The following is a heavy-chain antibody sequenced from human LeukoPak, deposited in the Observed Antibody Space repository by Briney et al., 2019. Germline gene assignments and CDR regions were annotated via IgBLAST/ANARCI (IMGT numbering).Heavy chain of an antibody. D-gene: IGHD3-22*01. Sequence: AGESLKISCKGSGYSFTSYWIGWVRQATGQGLEWMGWMNPNSGNTGYAQKFQGRVTMTRNTSISTAYMELSSLRSEDTAVYYCARGLSPWLYYDSSGRTFDYWGQGTLVTVSS. V-gene: IGHV1-8*02. CDR3: ARGLSPWLYYDSSGRTFDY. CDR1: GYSFTSYW. J-gene: IGHJ4*02. CDR2: MNPNSGNT.